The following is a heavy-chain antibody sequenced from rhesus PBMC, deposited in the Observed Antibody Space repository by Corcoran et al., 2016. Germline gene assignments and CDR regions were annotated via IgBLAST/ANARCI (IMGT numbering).Heavy chain of an antibody. CDR2: INGNTGNT. CDR3: TRHNDSPLDS. Sequence: QVLLQESGPGLVKPSETLSLTCTVSCFSFRSHWWTWFRQPPGSGLEWIGEINGNTGNTNYNPSLKSRVTISKDASKNQLSLQLNSMTAADTALYYCTRHNDSPLDSWGQGVVVTVSS. D-gene: IGHD1-32*01. CDR1: CFSFRSHW. V-gene: IGHV4-80*01. J-gene: IGHJ6*01.